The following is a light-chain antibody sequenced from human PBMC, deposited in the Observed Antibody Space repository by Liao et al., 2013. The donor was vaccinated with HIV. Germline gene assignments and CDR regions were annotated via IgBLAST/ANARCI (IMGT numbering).Light chain of an antibody. CDR1: NIGSNS. J-gene: IGLJ3*02. V-gene: IGLV3-21*01. Sequence: SYVLTQPPSVSVAPGKTATITCGGNNIGSNSVHWYQQRPGQAPVLIIYYDRDRPSGIPERFSGSNSGNTATLTISGTQALDEADYYCQTWDSNSWVFGGGTKLTVL. CDR2: YDR. CDR3: QTWDSNSWV.